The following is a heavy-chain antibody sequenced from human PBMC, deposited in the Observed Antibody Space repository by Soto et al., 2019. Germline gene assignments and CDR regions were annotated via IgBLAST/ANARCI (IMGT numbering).Heavy chain of an antibody. CDR1: GFTFTSSA. J-gene: IGHJ4*02. D-gene: IGHD2-15*01. CDR2: IVVGSGHT. Sequence: QMQLVQSGPEVKKPGTSVKVSCKASGFTFTSSAMQWVRQARGQRLEWIGWIVVGSGHTNYAQKFQERVTITRDMSTSTAYMELSSLRSADTAVYYCAADSRYCSGGNCEDYWGQGTLVTVSS. CDR3: AADSRYCSGGNCEDY. V-gene: IGHV1-58*02.